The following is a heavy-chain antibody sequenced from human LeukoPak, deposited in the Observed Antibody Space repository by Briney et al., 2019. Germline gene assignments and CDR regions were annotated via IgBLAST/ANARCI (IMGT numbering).Heavy chain of an antibody. J-gene: IGHJ3*02. CDR1: GGTFSSYA. D-gene: IGHD3-22*01. V-gene: IGHV1-69*13. CDR2: IIPIFGTA. CDR3: ARDLPDSNAFDI. Sequence: GASVKVSCKASGGTFSSYAISWVRQAPGQGLEWMGGIIPIFGTANYAQKFQGRVTITADESTSTAYMELSSLRSEDTAVYYCARDLPDSNAFDIWGQGTMVTVSS.